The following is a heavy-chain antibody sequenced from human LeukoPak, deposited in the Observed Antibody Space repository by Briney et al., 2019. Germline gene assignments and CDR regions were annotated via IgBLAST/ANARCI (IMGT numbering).Heavy chain of an antibody. V-gene: IGHV1-58*01. CDR1: GFTFTSSA. CDR3: ARTYCTSTSCYDLAY. J-gene: IGHJ4*02. Sequence: SVKVSCKASGFTFTSSAVQWVRQARGQRLEWIGWIVVGSGNTNYAQKFQGRVTMTRDTSISTAYMDLSRLRSDDTAVYYCARTYCTSTSCYDLAYWGQGTLVTVSS. D-gene: IGHD2-2*01. CDR2: IVVGSGNT.